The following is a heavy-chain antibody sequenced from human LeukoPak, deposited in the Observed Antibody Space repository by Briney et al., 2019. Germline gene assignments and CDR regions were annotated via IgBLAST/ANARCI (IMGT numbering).Heavy chain of an antibody. D-gene: IGHD3-10*01. Sequence: PGGSLRLSCTASGFSFHNYAMAWVRQAPGKGLEWVSSISGSGSHSYYRDSVKGRFTISRDNAKNSLYLQMNSLRAEDTALYYCAKSGSVRGIYYYYYGMDVWGQGTTVTVSS. CDR3: AKSGSVRGIYYYYYGMDV. CDR1: GFSFHNYA. CDR2: ISGSGSHS. V-gene: IGHV3-23*01. J-gene: IGHJ6*02.